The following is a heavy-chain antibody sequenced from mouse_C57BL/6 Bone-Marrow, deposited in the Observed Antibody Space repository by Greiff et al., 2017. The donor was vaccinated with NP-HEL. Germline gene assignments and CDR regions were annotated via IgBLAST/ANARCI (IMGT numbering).Heavy chain of an antibody. CDR1: GFTFSSYA. CDR3: ARDRVLLGRFDY. CDR2: ISSGGDYI. V-gene: IGHV5-9-1*02. J-gene: IGHJ2*01. D-gene: IGHD4-1*01. Sequence: DVKLVESGEGLVKPGGSLKLSCAASGFTFSSYAMSWVRQTPEKRLEWVAYISSGGDYIYYADTVKGRFTISIDNATNTLYLQMSSLKSEDTALYYSARDRVLLGRFDYWGQGTTLTVSS.